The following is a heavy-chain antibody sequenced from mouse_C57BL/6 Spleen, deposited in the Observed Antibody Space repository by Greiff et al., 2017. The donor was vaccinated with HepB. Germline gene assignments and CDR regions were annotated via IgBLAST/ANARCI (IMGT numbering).Heavy chain of an antibody. CDR1: GYTFTSYT. CDR3: ARDYYGSSPYAMDY. CDR2: INPSSGYT. V-gene: IGHV1-4*01. J-gene: IGHJ4*01. D-gene: IGHD1-1*01. Sequence: QVQLQQSGAELARPGASVKMSCKASGYTFTSYTMHWVNQRPGQGLEWIGYINPSSGYTKYNQKFKDKATLTADKSSSTAYMQLSSLTSEDSAVYYCARDYYGSSPYAMDYWGQGTSVTVSS.